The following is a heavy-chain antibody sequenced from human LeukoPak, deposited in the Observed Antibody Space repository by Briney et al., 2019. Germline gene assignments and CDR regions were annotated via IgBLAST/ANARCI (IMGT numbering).Heavy chain of an antibody. D-gene: IGHD3-10*01. CDR2: INHSGST. Sequence: SETLSLTCTVSGGSISSSSYYWGWIRQPPGKGLEWIGEINHSGSTNYNPSLKGRVTISVDTSKNQFSLKLSSVTAADTAVYYCARFSPGSGSPPGGYYWGQGTLVTVSS. CDR3: ARFSPGSGSPPGGYY. J-gene: IGHJ4*02. V-gene: IGHV4-39*07. CDR1: GGSISSSSYY.